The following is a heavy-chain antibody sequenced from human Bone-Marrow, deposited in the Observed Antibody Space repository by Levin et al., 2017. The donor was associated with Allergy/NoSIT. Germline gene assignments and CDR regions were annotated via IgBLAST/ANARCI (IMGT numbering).Heavy chain of an antibody. J-gene: IGHJ6*02. D-gene: IGHD3-10*01. CDR1: GYTFTSYD. CDR2: MNPNSGNT. V-gene: IGHV1-8*01. CDR3: ARVLRVTMVRGVLYYYYGMDV. Sequence: GESLKISCKASGYTFTSYDINWVRQATGQGLEWMGWMNPNSGNTGYAQKFQGRVTMTRNTSISTAYMELSSLRSEDTAVYYCARVLRVTMVRGVLYYYYGMDVWGQGTTVTVSS.